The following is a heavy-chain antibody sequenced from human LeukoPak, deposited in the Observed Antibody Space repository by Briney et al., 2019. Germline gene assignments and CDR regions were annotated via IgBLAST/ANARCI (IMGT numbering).Heavy chain of an antibody. Sequence: GGSLRLSCAASGFTLDDYAMHWVRQAPGKGLEWVSGISWNNGSIGYADSVKGRFTISRDNAKNSLYLQMNSLRAEDMALYYCAKDSGIAAAGLDYWGQGTLVTVSS. V-gene: IGHV3-9*03. D-gene: IGHD6-13*01. CDR1: GFTLDDYA. CDR2: ISWNNGSI. CDR3: AKDSGIAAAGLDY. J-gene: IGHJ4*02.